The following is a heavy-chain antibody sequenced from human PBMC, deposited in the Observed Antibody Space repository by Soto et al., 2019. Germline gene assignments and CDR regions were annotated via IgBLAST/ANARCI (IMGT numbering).Heavy chain of an antibody. CDR2: IIPIFGTA. J-gene: IGHJ5*02. CDR3: ASQPLGYCSGCSCYSPLRNWFDP. D-gene: IGHD2-15*01. CDR1: GGTFSSYA. V-gene: IGHV1-69*13. Sequence: SVKVSCKASGGTFSSYAISWVRQAPGQGLEWMGGIIPIFGTANYAQKFQGRVTITADESTSTAYMELSSLRSVDTAVYYCASQPLGYCSGCSCYSPLRNWFDPWGQGSLVPVSS.